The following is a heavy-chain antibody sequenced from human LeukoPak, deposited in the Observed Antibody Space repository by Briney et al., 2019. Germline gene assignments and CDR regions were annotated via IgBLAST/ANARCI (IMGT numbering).Heavy chain of an antibody. CDR3: ARGNVAVARNLIDY. CDR2: ILYDGSNE. V-gene: IGHV3-30*04. D-gene: IGHD6-19*01. J-gene: IGHJ4*02. Sequence: PGRSLRLSCAASGFTFNIYPMHWVRQAPGEGPEWVAVILYDGSNEDYADSVKGRFTMSRDNAKNTLYLQMNSLRPEDTAVYYCARGNVAVARNLIDYWGQGTLVTVSS. CDR1: GFTFNIYP.